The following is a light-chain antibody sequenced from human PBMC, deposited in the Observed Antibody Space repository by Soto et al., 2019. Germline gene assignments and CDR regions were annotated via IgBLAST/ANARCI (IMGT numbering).Light chain of an antibody. Sequence: QSALTQPRSVSGSPGQSVTISCTGTSSDVGGYNDVSWYQQHPGKAPKLMIYDVTRRPSGVPDRFSGSKSGNTASLTISGLQAEDGADYYCCSYAGSYTFDFGTGTKLTVL. V-gene: IGLV2-11*01. J-gene: IGLJ1*01. CDR3: CSYAGSYTFD. CDR1: SSDVGGYND. CDR2: DVT.